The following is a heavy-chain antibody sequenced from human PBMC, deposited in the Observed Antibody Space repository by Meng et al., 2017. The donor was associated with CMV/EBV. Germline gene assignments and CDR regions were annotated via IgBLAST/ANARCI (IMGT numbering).Heavy chain of an antibody. V-gene: IGHV4-34*01. CDR2: INHSGST. CDR1: GWSFSGYY. J-gene: IGHJ6*02. CDR3: ARGHIVVAPAATGYYYYGMDV. Sequence: SETLSLTCAVYGWSFSGYYWSWIRQPPGKGLEWIGEINHSGSTNYNPSLKSRVTISVDTSKNQFSLKLSSVTAADTAVYYCARGHIVVAPAATGYYYYGMDVWGQGTTVTVSS. D-gene: IGHD2-2*01.